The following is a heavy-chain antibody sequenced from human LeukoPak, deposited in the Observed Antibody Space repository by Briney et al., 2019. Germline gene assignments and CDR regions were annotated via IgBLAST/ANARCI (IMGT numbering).Heavy chain of an antibody. D-gene: IGHD5-24*01. CDR3: ARGSGDGHFDY. V-gene: IGHV1-2*06. Sequence: ASVKVSCKASGYTFTGYYMHWVRQAPGQGPEWMGRINPNTGGTNYGQNFQGRVTMSRDTSISTAYMELSRLRSDDTAVYYCARGSGDGHFDYWGQGTLVTVSS. CDR2: INPNTGGT. J-gene: IGHJ4*02. CDR1: GYTFTGYY.